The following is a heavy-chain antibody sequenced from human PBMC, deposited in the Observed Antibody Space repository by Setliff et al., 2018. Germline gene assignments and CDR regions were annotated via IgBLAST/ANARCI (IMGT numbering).Heavy chain of an antibody. Sequence: GGSLRLSCAASGFTFNIYEMNWVRQAPGKGLEWVSYISTSGNTIYYAHSVKGRFTISRDNAKNSLYLQMNSLRADDTAVYYCVMGSGALGSYWGQGTLVTVSS. CDR2: ISTSGNTI. J-gene: IGHJ4*02. V-gene: IGHV3-48*03. D-gene: IGHD3-10*01. CDR1: GFTFNIYE. CDR3: VMGSGALGSY.